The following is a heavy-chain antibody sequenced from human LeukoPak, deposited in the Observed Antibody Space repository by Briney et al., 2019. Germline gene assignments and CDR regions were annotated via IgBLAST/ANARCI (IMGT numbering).Heavy chain of an antibody. CDR3: ARGGPYYYYMDV. CDR1: GGSISSYY. CDR2: IYYSGST. D-gene: IGHD1-26*01. Sequence: NPSETLSLTCTASGGSISSYYWSWIRQPPGKGLEWIGYIYYSGSTNYNPSLKSRVTISVDTSKSQFSLKLSSVTAADTAVYYCARGGPYYYYMDVWGKGTTVTISS. J-gene: IGHJ6*03. V-gene: IGHV4-59*01.